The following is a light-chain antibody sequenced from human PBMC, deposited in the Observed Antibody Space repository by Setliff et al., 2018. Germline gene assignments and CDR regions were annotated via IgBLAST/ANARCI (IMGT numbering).Light chain of an antibody. V-gene: IGLV2-14*01. CDR1: SSDIGGYKY. J-gene: IGLJ1*01. CDR3: LSYTNSDTVV. Sequence: QSALTQPASVSGSPGQSITISCTGTSSDIGGYKYVSWCQQHPGKAPKLMIYEVIKRPSGVSNRFSGSKSGNTASLTISGLQAEDEADYYCLSYTNSDTVVFGTGTKGTVL. CDR2: EVI.